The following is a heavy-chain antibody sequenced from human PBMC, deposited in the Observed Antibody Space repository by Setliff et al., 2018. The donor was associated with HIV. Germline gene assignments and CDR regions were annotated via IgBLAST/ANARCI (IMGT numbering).Heavy chain of an antibody. J-gene: IGHJ4*02. CDR2: IYPGDSDT. Sequence: GESLKISCKGSRYSFSTYWIGWVRQMPGKGLEWMGIIYPGDSDTIYSPSFQGQVTISADKSIRTAYLQWSSLKASDTAMYYCARHLGVAGTSGGDYWGQGTLVTVSS. CDR3: ARHLGVAGTSGGDY. V-gene: IGHV5-51*01. D-gene: IGHD6-19*01. CDR1: RYSFSTYW.